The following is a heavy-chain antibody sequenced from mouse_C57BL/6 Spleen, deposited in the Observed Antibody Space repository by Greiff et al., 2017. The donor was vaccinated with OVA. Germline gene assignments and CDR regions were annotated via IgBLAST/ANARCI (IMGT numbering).Heavy chain of an antibody. D-gene: IGHD3-2*02. CDR2: INPYNGGT. Sequence: DVKLQESGPVLVKPGASVKMSCKASGYTFTDYYMNWVKQSHGKSLEWIGVINPYNGGTSYNQKFKGKATLTVDKSSSTAYMELNSLTSEDSAVYYCARKGDLGYGYAMDYWGQGTSVTVSS. CDR3: ARKGDLGYGYAMDY. V-gene: IGHV1-19*01. J-gene: IGHJ4*01. CDR1: GYTFTDYY.